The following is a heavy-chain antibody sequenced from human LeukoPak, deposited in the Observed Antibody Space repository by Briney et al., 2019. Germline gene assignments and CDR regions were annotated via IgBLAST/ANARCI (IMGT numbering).Heavy chain of an antibody. V-gene: IGHV3-30*18. CDR1: GFTFSNYA. D-gene: IGHD1-1*01. J-gene: IGHJ5*02. CDR3: AKDNDALASPGHP. Sequence: GGSLRLSCAASGFTFSNYAMHWVRQAPGKGLEWVAVISYDGSNKYYADSVKGRFTISRDNSKNTLFLQMNSLRREDTAVYYCAKDNDALASPGHPWGQGTLVTVSS. CDR2: ISYDGSNK.